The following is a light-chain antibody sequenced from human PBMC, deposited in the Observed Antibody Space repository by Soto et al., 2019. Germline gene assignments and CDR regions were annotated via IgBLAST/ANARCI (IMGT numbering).Light chain of an antibody. CDR2: GAS. V-gene: IGKV3-20*01. CDR3: QQYGGSPPT. Sequence: EIVLTQSPGTLSLSPGESAALSCRASQSVSNNCVAWYQRKSGQAPRLLIYGASYRATDIPYRFTGSGSGTDFTLTITRLEPDDFAVYYCQQYGGSPPTFGQGTKVEVK. CDR1: QSVSNNC. J-gene: IGKJ1*01.